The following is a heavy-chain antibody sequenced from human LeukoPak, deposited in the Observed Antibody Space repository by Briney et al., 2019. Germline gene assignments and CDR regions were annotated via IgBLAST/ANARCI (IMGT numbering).Heavy chain of an antibody. CDR2: INQDGSEE. Sequence: GGSLRLSCAASGFAFSTYWMTWVRQAPGQGLEWVANINQDGSEEYYVDSVKVRFTISRDNAGNSLYLQMNSLRAEDTAVYYCAKEYDSSAPGAFDIWGQGTMVTVSS. J-gene: IGHJ3*02. D-gene: IGHD3-22*01. CDR1: GFAFSTYW. V-gene: IGHV3-7*01. CDR3: AKEYDSSAPGAFDI.